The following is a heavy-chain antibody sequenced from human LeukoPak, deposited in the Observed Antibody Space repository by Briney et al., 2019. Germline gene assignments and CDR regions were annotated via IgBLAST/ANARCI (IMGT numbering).Heavy chain of an antibody. CDR1: AGSISSYY. J-gene: IGHJ6*03. CDR3: ARRHHYSYFMDV. Sequence: PSETLSLTCTVSAGSISSYYWTWIRQPPGKRLEWIGYIFPSGSAYYNPSLKTRVTISVDTSKNQFSLKLTSVTAADTAVYYCARRHHYSYFMDVWGKGTTVTVSS. CDR2: IFPSGSA. V-gene: IGHV4-4*09.